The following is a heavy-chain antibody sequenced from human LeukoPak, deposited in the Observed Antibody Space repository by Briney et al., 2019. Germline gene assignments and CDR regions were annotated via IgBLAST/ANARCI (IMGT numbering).Heavy chain of an antibody. Sequence: GGSLRLSCAASGFTFSKYTINWVRQAPGKVLEWVSSISDSSSYIYYADSVKGRFTISRDNAKNSLYLQMNSLRAEDTAVYYCARDGSLQWGDYYFDYWGQGTLVTVSS. D-gene: IGHD5-24*01. CDR2: ISDSSSYI. J-gene: IGHJ4*02. CDR3: ARDGSLQWGDYYFDY. CDR1: GFTFSKYT. V-gene: IGHV3-21*01.